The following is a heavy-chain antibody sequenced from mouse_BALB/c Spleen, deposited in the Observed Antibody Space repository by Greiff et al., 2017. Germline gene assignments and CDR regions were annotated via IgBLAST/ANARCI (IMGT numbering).Heavy chain of an antibody. CDR2: ISSGGSYT. CDR3: ARQKLGYYAMDY. D-gene: IGHD4-1*01. J-gene: IGHJ4*01. V-gene: IGHV5-9-3*01. CDR1: GFTFSSYA. Sequence: EVQRVESGGGLVKPGGSLKLSCAASGFTFSSYAMSWVRQTPEKRLEWVATISSGGSYTYYPDSVKGRFTISRDNAKNTLYLQMSSLRSEDTAMYYCARQKLGYYAMDYWGQGTSVTVSS.